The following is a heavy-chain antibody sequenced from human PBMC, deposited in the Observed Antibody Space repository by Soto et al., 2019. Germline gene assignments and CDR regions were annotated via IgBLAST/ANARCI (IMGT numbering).Heavy chain of an antibody. CDR1: VFSFSDYG. D-gene: IGHD6-13*01. J-gene: IGHJ6*02. Sequence: GGSLRLSCAASVFSFSDYGMRWVRQAPGKGLEWLTIIWFDASHEYYADSVKGRFTISRDNSNNTLYLQLNSLTADDTAVYFCARDQGRATADGPLGNGLDVWGQGTAVTVSS. CDR3: ARDQGRATADGPLGNGLDV. CDR2: IWFDASHE. V-gene: IGHV3-33*01.